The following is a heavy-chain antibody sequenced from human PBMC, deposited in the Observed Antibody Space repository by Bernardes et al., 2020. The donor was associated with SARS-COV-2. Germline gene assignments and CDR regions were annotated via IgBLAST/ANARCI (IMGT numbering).Heavy chain of an antibody. CDR3: ARVVSGPHVGADAFAV. V-gene: IGHV3-23*01. J-gene: IGHJ3*01. D-gene: IGHD6-19*01. Sequence: GGSLRLSCTAYGFTFSSFAMSWFRQTPDKGLDWLSAINGAGTTYYADSVKGRFTIARDNSKYTLYLQMDSLTAEDTAIYYCARVVSGPHVGADAFAVWGRGTIVTVSS. CDR1: GFTFSSFA. CDR2: INGAGTT.